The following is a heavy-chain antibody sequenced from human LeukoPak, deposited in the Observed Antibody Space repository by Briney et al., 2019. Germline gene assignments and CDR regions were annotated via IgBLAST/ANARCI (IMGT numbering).Heavy chain of an antibody. CDR2: ILPGLPTP. J-gene: IGHJ5*02. Sequence: SVRVSCKASGGTFSTYTISWVRQAPGQRPEWMGGILPGLPTPNYAQKFQGRVTISADEYTRTAYMELNSLRSDDTAMYYCARSTNYGDGWFGPWGQGTLVTVSS. V-gene: IGHV1-69*13. CDR3: ARSTNYGDGWFGP. D-gene: IGHD4/OR15-4a*01. CDR1: GGTFSTYT.